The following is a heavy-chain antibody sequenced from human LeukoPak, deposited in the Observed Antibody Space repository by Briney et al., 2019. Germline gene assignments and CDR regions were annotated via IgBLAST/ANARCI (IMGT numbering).Heavy chain of an antibody. CDR1: GFTFSSYW. CDR3: ARDVSGHYCSGGSCYKGSL. V-gene: IGHV3-7*05. D-gene: IGHD2-15*01. CDR2: IKQDGSEK. Sequence: GGSLRLSCAASGFTFSSYWMSWVRQAPGKGLEGVANIKQDGSEKYYVDSVKGRFTISRDNAKNSLYLQMNSLRAEDTAVYYCARDVSGHYCSGGSCYKGSLWGQGTLVTVSS. J-gene: IGHJ4*02.